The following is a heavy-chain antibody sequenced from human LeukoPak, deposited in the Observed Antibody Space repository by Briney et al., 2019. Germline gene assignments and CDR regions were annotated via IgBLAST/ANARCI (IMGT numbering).Heavy chain of an antibody. J-gene: IGHJ6*04. CDR3: ACLAVADSVTVFGVYPDV. CDR1: GYSICSCSYC. Sequence: SETLSLTCSVSGYSICSCSYCWGWIRQPPGKGLEWIGSIYYSGTTHYNASLKSRVIISLDRSRTQFSLQVNSVTAADTAVYYCACLAVADSVTVFGVYPDVWGKGTTVTLFS. CDR2: IYYSGTT. V-gene: IGHV4-39*01. D-gene: IGHD3-3*01.